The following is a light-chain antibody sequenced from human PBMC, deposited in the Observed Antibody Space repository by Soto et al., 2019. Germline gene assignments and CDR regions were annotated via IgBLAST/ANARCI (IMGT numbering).Light chain of an antibody. CDR1: SSDIGSYNL. J-gene: IGLJ3*02. CDR2: ENN. Sequence: QSALTQPASVSGSPGQSITISCTGTSSDIGSYNLVSWYQQHPGKAPKLLIYENNKRPSGVSIRFSGSKSGNTASLTISGLQAEDEADYYCCSYARSSTWVFGEGTKVTVL. V-gene: IGLV2-23*01. CDR3: CSYARSSTWV.